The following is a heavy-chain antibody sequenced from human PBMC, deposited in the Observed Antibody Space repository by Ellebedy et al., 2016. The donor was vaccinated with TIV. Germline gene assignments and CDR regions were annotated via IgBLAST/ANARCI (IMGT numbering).Heavy chain of an antibody. CDR2: INHSGST. D-gene: IGHD3-9*01. CDR1: GGSFSGYY. V-gene: IGHV4-34*01. Sequence: MPSETLSLTCAVYGGSFSGYYWSWIRQPPGKGLEWIGEINHSGSTNYNPSLKVRVTISVDTSKNQFSLKLSSVTAADTAVYYCARGVAARYFGSREKTQRNGLDVWGQGTTVTVSS. J-gene: IGHJ6*02. CDR3: ARGVAARYFGSREKTQRNGLDV.